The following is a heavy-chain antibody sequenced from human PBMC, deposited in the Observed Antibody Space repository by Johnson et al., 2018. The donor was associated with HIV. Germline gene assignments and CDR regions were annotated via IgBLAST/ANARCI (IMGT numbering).Heavy chain of an antibody. CDR1: GFTFSSYA. J-gene: IGHJ3*01. CDR2: IAYDGSKK. D-gene: IGHD6-25*01. Sequence: QVQLVESGGGVVQPGKSLRLSCAASGFTFSSYAIHWVRQAPGKGLEWVAIIAYDGSKKYYADSVKGRFTISRDNSKNTLYLQMNSLRPEDTAVYYCAKLILRSANLLPHDAFDLWGQGTMVTVSS. CDR3: AKLILRSANLLPHDAFDL. V-gene: IGHV3-30*18.